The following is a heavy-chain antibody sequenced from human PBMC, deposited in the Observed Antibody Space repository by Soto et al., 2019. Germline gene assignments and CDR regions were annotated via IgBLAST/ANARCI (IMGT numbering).Heavy chain of an antibody. D-gene: IGHD1-26*01. V-gene: IGHV4-61*01. CDR3: ARALGSYYSDH. J-gene: IGHJ4*02. Sequence: QVQLQESGPGLVKPSETLSLTCTVSGDSVSSGSSYWSWIRQPPGKGLEWIGSIYNSGSTNYSPALKSRVTISVDTSKNQFSLKVSSVTAADTAVYYCARALGSYYSDHWGQGTLVTVSS. CDR2: IYNSGST. CDR1: GDSVSSGSSY.